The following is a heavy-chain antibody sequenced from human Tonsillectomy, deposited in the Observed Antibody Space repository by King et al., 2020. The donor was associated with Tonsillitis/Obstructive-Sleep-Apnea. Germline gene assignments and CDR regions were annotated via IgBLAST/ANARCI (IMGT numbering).Heavy chain of an antibody. V-gene: IGHV4-34*01. CDR3: AREHSSSLDY. CDR2: IDHRGST. D-gene: IGHD6-13*01. CDR1: GGSFSGYY. Sequence: VQLQQWGAGLLKPSETLSLTCAVYGGSFSGYYWNWIRQPPGKGLEWIGEIDHRGSTNYNPSLKSRVTISVDTSKNQFSLKLNSVTAADTAVYYCAREHSSSLDYWGQGTLVTVSS. J-gene: IGHJ4*02.